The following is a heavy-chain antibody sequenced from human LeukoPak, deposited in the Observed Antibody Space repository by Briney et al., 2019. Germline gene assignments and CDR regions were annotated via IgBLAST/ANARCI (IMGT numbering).Heavy chain of an antibody. Sequence: SETLSLTCTVSGDSISSYYWSWIRQPPGKGLEWIGYIYYSGSTNYNPPLKSRVTISVDRSKNQFSLKLSSVTAADTAVFYCARLHYYDTSGYPYYFDYWGQGTLVTVSS. CDR2: IYYSGST. D-gene: IGHD3-22*01. J-gene: IGHJ4*02. CDR3: ARLHYYDTSGYPYYFDY. V-gene: IGHV4-59*08. CDR1: GDSISSYY.